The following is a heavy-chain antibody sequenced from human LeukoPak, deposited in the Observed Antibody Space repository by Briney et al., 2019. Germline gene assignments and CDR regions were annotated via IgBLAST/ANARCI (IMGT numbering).Heavy chain of an antibody. Sequence: GGSLRLSCAASGFTFSTYSMKWVRQAPGKGLEWVSYISDSSAMYYADSVKGRFTISRDNSKNTLYLQMNSLRAEDTAVYYCAKDGPGYCSSTSCYTVYYYGMDVWGQGTTVTVSS. J-gene: IGHJ6*02. D-gene: IGHD2-2*02. V-gene: IGHV3-48*01. CDR2: ISDSSAM. CDR3: AKDGPGYCSSTSCYTVYYYGMDV. CDR1: GFTFSTYS.